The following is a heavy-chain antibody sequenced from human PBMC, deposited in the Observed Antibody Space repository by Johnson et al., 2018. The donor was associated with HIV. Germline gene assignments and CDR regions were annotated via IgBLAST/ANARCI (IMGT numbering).Heavy chain of an antibody. CDR2: IKQDGSDK. CDR3: ARDEYPLRAAAWKSAFDI. J-gene: IGHJ3*02. Sequence: VQLVESGGGLVQPGGSLRLSCAASGFTFSSYYMSWVRQAPGKGLEWVANIKQDGSDKYYVDSVNGRFTISRDNAKNSLYLQMNSLRAEDTAVYYCARDEYPLRAAAWKSAFDIWGQGTMVTVSS. D-gene: IGHD6-13*01. CDR1: GFTFSSYY. V-gene: IGHV3-7*01.